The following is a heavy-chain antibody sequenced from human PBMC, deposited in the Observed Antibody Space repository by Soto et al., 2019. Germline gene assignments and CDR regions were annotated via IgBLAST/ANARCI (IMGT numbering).Heavy chain of an antibody. CDR3: AKTRGTTVPSGTRTFDY. CDR2: ITNTGGDK. CDR1: GFTFSSYA. J-gene: IGHJ4*02. Sequence: GGSLRLSCAASGFTFSSYAMNWVRQAPGKGLEWVSTITNTGGDKIYADSVKGRFTISRDNSRNTVTLQMTSLRAEDTAVYFCAKTRGTTVPSGTRTFDYWGQGTLVTVSS. D-gene: IGHD1-1*01. V-gene: IGHV3-23*01.